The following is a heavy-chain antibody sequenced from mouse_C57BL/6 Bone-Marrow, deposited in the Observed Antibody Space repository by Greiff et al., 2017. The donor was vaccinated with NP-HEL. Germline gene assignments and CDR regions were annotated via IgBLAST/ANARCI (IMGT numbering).Heavy chain of an antibody. J-gene: IGHJ2*01. CDR2: IDPSDSYN. Sequence: VQLQQPGAELVMPGASVKLSCKASGYTFTSYWMHWVKQRPGQGLEWIGEIDPSDSYNNYNQKFKGKSTLTVDKSSSTAYMQLSSLTSEDSAVYYCARGGYWGQGTTLTVSS. CDR1: GYTFTSYW. V-gene: IGHV1-69*01. CDR3: ARGGY.